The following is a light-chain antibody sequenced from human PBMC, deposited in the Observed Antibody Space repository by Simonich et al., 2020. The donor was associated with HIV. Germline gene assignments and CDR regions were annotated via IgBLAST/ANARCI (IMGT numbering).Light chain of an antibody. CDR2: AAS. CDR3: QESYGPPYT. CDR1: QGISSY. J-gene: IGKJ2*01. Sequence: DIQLTQSPSFLSASVGDRVTITCRASQGISSYLAWYQQKPGKAPKLLIYAASTLQSGVPSRFSGSGSGTDFTLTISSLQAEDFATYYCQESYGPPYTFGQGTKLEIK. V-gene: IGKV1-39*01.